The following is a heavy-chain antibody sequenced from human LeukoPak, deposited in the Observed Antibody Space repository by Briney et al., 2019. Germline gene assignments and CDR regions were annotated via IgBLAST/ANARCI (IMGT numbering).Heavy chain of an antibody. V-gene: IGHV1-69*13. Sequence: SVKVSCKASVGTFSSYAISWVRQAPGQGLEWMGGIIPIFGTANYAQKFQGRVTITADESTSTAYMELSSLRSEDTAVFYCARVALGRRWLQTSYYYGMDVWGQGTTVTVSS. CDR1: VGTFSSYA. CDR3: ARVALGRRWLQTSYYYGMDV. J-gene: IGHJ6*02. D-gene: IGHD5-24*01. CDR2: IIPIFGTA.